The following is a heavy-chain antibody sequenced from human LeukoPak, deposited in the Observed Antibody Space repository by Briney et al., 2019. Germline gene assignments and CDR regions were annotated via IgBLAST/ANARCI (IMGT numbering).Heavy chain of an antibody. J-gene: IGHJ4*02. V-gene: IGHV4-59*01. CDR2: MYNRGST. CDR1: GVSISKYY. D-gene: IGHD6-19*01. CDR3: AREEKAVTGTLDS. Sequence: PSETLSLTCTVSGVSISKYYRSWVRQSPGKELEWIGYMYNRGSTIYNPSLKSRVTISTDTSKNHFSLRRTSVTAADTAVYYCAREEKAVTGTLDSWGQGTLITVSS.